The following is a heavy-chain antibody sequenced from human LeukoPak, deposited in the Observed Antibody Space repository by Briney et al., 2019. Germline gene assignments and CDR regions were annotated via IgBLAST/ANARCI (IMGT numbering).Heavy chain of an antibody. D-gene: IGHD3-10*01. V-gene: IGHV1-69*13. CDR2: IIPIFGTA. Sequence: SVNVSCKASGGTFSSYAISWVRQAPGQGLEWMGGIIPIFGTANYAQKFQGRVTITADESTSTAYMELSSLRSEDTAVYYCARVGWYYGSGSHHFDYWGQGTLVTVSS. CDR1: GGTFSSYA. CDR3: ARVGWYYGSGSHHFDY. J-gene: IGHJ4*02.